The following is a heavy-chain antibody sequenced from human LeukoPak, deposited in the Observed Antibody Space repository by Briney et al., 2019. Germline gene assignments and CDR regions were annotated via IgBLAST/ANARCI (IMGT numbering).Heavy chain of an antibody. J-gene: IGHJ3*02. CDR2: IGSSGSTV. CDR3: ARDTLLYADSPDAFDM. CDR1: AGSISTYY. D-gene: IGHD4-17*01. V-gene: IGHV3-48*03. Sequence: LSLTCSVSAGSISTYYWTWVRQPPGKGLEWVSYIGSSGSTVYYADSVKGRFTISRDNAKNSLYLQMNSLRDEDTAVYYCARDTLLYADSPDAFDMWGQGTMVTVSS.